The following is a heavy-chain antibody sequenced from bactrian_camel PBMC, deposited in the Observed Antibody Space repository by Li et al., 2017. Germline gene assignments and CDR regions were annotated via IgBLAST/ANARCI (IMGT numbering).Heavy chain of an antibody. V-gene: IGHV3S60*01. Sequence: HVQLVESGGGLVQPGGSLRLSCVASEYTRDYCMGWSRQAPGKEREGVATIWRYGGNTYYSDSVKGRFTISQDYAKNTVSLQMTRLKPEDTAVYYCVRGWDDDTWSFNYWGQGTQVTVS. CDR2: IWRYGGNT. CDR3: VRGWDDDTWSFNY. CDR1: EYTRDYC. J-gene: IGHJ4*01. D-gene: IGHD3*01.